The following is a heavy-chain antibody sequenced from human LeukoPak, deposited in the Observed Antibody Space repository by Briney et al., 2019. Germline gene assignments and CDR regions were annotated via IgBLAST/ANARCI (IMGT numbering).Heavy chain of an antibody. J-gene: IGHJ4*02. Sequence: SQTLSLTCTVSGVSINSDAYYWSWIRQPPGKGLEWIGHIYYSGSTNYNPSLKSRVTISIDTSKNQFSLKLSSVTAADTAVYYCARDSGSGTYYWGQGTLVTVSS. CDR1: GVSINSDAYY. CDR3: ARDSGSGTYY. CDR2: IYYSGST. V-gene: IGHV4-61*08. D-gene: IGHD6-19*01.